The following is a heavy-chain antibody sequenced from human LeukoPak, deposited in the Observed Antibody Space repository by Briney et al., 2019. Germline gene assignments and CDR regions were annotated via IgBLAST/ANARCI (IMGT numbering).Heavy chain of an antibody. Sequence: ASVKVSCKASGYTFTGYYMHWVRQAPGQGLEWMGWINPNSGGTNYAQKFQGRVTMTRDTSISTAYMELSRLRSDGTAVYYCAREPHYYGSGSGDYWGQGTLVTVSS. CDR3: AREPHYYGSGSGDY. CDR1: GYTFTGYY. V-gene: IGHV1-2*02. J-gene: IGHJ4*02. CDR2: INPNSGGT. D-gene: IGHD3-10*01.